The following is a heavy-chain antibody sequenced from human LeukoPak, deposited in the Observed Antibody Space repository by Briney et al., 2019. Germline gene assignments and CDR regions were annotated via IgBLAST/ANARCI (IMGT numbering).Heavy chain of an antibody. D-gene: IGHD2-2*01. Sequence: GASVKVSCTASGYIFTDYYMHWVRQAPGQELGWMGRINPNSGGTNYAQKFQGRVTMTRDTSISTAYMELSRLRSDDTAVYYCVVVPAEGPYYFDYWGQGTLVTVSS. CDR2: INPNSGGT. J-gene: IGHJ4*02. V-gene: IGHV1/OR15-1*04. CDR3: VVVPAEGPYYFDY. CDR1: GYIFTDYY.